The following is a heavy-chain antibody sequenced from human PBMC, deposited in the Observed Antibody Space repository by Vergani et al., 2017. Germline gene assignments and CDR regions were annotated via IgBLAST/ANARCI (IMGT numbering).Heavy chain of an antibody. J-gene: IGHJ5*02. CDR3: ARDVSPYCSGGSCYEGNWFDP. CDR2: ISSSGSTI. D-gene: IGHD2-15*01. Sequence: EVQLVESGGGLVQPGGSLRLSCAASGFTFSSYEMNWVRQAPGKGLEWVSYISSSGSTIYYADSVKGRFTISRDNAKNSLYLQMNSLRAEDTAVYYCARDVSPYCSGGSCYEGNWFDPWGQGTLVTVSS. V-gene: IGHV3-48*03. CDR1: GFTFSSYE.